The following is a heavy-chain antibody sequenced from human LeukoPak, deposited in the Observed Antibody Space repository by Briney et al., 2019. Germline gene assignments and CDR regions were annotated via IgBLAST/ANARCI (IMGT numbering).Heavy chain of an antibody. Sequence: PGRSLRLSCAASGFTFDDYAMHWVRQAPGKGLEWVSGISWNSGSIGYADSVKGRFTISRDNAKNSLYLQMNSLRAEDTAVYYCARELVGMVRLFDYWGQGTLVTVSS. CDR2: ISWNSGSI. V-gene: IGHV3-9*01. J-gene: IGHJ4*02. CDR3: ARELVGMVRLFDY. D-gene: IGHD3-10*01. CDR1: GFTFDDYA.